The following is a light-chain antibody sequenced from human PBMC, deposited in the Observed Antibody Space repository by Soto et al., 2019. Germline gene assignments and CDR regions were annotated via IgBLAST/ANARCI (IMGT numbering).Light chain of an antibody. J-gene: IGLJ2*01. Sequence: QSVLTQPPSVSGAPGQRVTPSCTGSSSNIGAGYDVHWYQQLPGTAPKLLIYGNSNRPSGVPDRFSGSKSGTSASLAITGLQAEDEADYYCQSYDSSLSGWVFGGGTKLTVL. V-gene: IGLV1-40*01. CDR1: SSNIGAGYD. CDR2: GNS. CDR3: QSYDSSLSGWV.